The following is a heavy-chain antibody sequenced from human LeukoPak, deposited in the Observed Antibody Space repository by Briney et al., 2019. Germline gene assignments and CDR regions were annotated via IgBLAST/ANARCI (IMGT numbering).Heavy chain of an antibody. CDR1: GYSFINHW. J-gene: IGHJ4*02. CDR2: MYPDDSDT. V-gene: IGHV5-51*01. D-gene: IGHD3-22*01. CDR3: ARLIYDSSGCFDY. Sequence: GESLNISCKASGYSFINHWIGWVRQKPGKGLEWVGIMYPDDSDTRYSPSFQGQVSISADKSLSTAYLQWSSLKASDTAMYYCARLIYDSSGCFDYWGQGTLVTVSS.